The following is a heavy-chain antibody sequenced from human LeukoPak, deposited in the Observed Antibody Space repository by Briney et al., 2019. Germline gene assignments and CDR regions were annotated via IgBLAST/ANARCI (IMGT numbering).Heavy chain of an antibody. CDR1: GFTFSTYA. V-gene: IGHV3-23*01. Sequence: GGSLRLSCAASGFTFSTYAMSWVRQDPGKGLEWVSSISGSGDSTYCGDSVKGRFTISRDNSKNTLFLQMNSLRAEDTAVYYCAKWARNYGDYRAFDYWGQGTLVTVSS. CDR2: ISGSGDST. J-gene: IGHJ4*02. D-gene: IGHD4-17*01. CDR3: AKWARNYGDYRAFDY.